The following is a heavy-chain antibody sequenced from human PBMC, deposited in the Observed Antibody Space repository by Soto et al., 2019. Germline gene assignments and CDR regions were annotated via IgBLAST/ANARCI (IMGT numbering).Heavy chain of an antibody. J-gene: IGHJ4*02. V-gene: IGHV4-4*02. Sequence: PSVTLPLTCAVSSGSISSSNWWSWVRQPPGKGLEWIGEIYHSGSTNYNPSLKSRVTISVDKSKNQFSLKLSSVTAADTAVYYCARDQVLGFGVVIPHDYWGQGTLVTVSS. D-gene: IGHD3-3*01. CDR3: ARDQVLGFGVVIPHDY. CDR1: SGSISSSNW. CDR2: IYHSGST.